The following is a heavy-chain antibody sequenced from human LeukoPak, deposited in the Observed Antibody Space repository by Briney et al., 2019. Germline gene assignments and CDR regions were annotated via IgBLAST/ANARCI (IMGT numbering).Heavy chain of an antibody. V-gene: IGHV1-46*01. J-gene: IGHJ6*02. CDR3: ARAAYYSSSTCRLSIYYYYGMDV. D-gene: IGHD2-2*01. CDR2: INPSGDST. CDR1: GYTFTSYY. Sequence: ASVKVSCKASGYTFTSYYMHWVRQAPGQGLEWMGIINPSGDSTSYAQKFQGRVTMTRDTSTSTVYMELTSLRSEDTAVYFCARAAYYSSSTCRLSIYYYYGMDVWGQGTTVTVSS.